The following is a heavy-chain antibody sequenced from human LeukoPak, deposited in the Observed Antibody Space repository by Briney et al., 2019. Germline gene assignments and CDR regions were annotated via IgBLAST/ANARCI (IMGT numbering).Heavy chain of an antibody. CDR1: GFTFSSYA. CDR3: AKPARTDYTDY. V-gene: IGHV3-30*18. Sequence: GGSLRLSCAASGFTFSSYAMSWVRQAPGKGLGWVAVISYDGSNKYYADSVKGRFTISRDNSKNTLYLQMNSLRAEDTAVYYCAKPARTDYTDYWGQGTLVTVSS. D-gene: IGHD1-14*01. J-gene: IGHJ4*02. CDR2: ISYDGSNK.